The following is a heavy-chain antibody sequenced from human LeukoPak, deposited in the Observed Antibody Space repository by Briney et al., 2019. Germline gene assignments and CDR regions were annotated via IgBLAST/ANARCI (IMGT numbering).Heavy chain of an antibody. J-gene: IGHJ4*02. CDR1: GFTFSSYA. V-gene: IGHV3-23*01. Sequence: GGSLRLSCAASGFTFSSYAMSWVRQAPGKGLEWVSAISGSGGSTYYADSVKGRFTISRDNSKNTLYLQMNSLRAEDAAVYYCAKAPEYSSGWYHDWGQGTLVTVSS. CDR3: AKAPEYSSGWYHD. D-gene: IGHD6-19*01. CDR2: ISGSGGST.